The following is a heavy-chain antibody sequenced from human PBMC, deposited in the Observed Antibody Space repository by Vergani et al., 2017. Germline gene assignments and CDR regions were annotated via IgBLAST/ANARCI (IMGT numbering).Heavy chain of an antibody. D-gene: IGHD1-26*01. Sequence: DVQLLQSGGDLVQPGESLRLSCTVSGFTFTSYGISWVRQAPGKGLEWVSGISASGGSTYYTDSVKGRFIISRDISKNTLYLQMSSLRADDTAVYYCAKDRPRDWETPLFLFDYWGQGTLVAVSS. J-gene: IGHJ4*02. V-gene: IGHV3-23*01. CDR2: ISASGGST. CDR3: AKDRPRDWETPLFLFDY. CDR1: GFTFTSYG.